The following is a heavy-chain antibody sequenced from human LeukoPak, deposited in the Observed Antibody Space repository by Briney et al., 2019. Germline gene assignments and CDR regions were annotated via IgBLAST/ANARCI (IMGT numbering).Heavy chain of an antibody. CDR1: GGTFSSYA. CDR2: IIPIFGTA. V-gene: IGHV1-69*05. D-gene: IGHD3-22*01. CDR3: AREWGYYDSSGPIGGFDY. Sequence: SVKVSCKASGGTFSSYAISWVRQAPGQGLEWMGGIIPIFGTANYAQKFQGRVTITTDESTSTAYMELSSLRSEDTAVYYCAREWGYYDSSGPIGGFDYWGQGTLVTVSS. J-gene: IGHJ4*02.